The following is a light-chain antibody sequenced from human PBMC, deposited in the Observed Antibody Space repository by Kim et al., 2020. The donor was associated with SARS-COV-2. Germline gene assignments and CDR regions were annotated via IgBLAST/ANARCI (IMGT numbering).Light chain of an antibody. CDR1: QDISNY. CDR2: DAS. CDR3: QQYDNLPLT. V-gene: IGKV1-33*01. J-gene: IGKJ3*01. Sequence: DIQMTQSPSSLSASVGDRVTITCQASQDISNYLNWYQQKPGKAPKLLIYDASNLETGVPSRFSGSGSGTDFTFTISSLQPEDIATYYCQQYDNLPLTIGPGTKVGIK.